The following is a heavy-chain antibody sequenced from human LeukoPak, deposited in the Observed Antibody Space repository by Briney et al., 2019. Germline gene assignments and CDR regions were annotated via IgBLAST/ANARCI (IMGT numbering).Heavy chain of an antibody. V-gene: IGHV3-30-3*01. D-gene: IGHD2-15*01. CDR1: GFTFSSYA. CDR3: ARDVMPGYCSGGSCQPGNY. J-gene: IGHJ4*02. Sequence: GRSLRLSCAASGFTFSSYAMHWVRQAPGKGLEWVAVISYDGSNKYYADSVKGRFTISRDNSKNTLYLQINSLRAEDTAVYYCARDVMPGYCSGGSCQPGNYWGQGTLVTVSS. CDR2: ISYDGSNK.